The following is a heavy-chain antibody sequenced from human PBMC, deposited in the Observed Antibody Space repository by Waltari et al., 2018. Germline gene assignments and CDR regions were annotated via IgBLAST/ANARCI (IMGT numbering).Heavy chain of an antibody. V-gene: IGHV4-38-2*02. CDR3: AKTGGSNHGWFDP. J-gene: IGHJ5*02. CDR2: IYYNENT. D-gene: IGHD2-15*01. Sequence: QVQLQESGPGLVKPSETLSLTCTVSGYSITSGYYWGWIRQPPGKGLEWIGSIYYNENTYYNPSLKSRVTISLDTSKNQFSLKLSSVTAADTAVYYCAKTGGSNHGWFDPWGQGTLVTVSS. CDR1: GYSITSGYY.